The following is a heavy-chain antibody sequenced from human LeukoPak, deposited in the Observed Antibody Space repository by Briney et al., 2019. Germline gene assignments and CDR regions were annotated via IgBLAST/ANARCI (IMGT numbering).Heavy chain of an antibody. CDR2: MNSNSGNT. V-gene: IGHV1-8*01. CDR3: TRGRGGTIVRGYMDY. Sequence: ASVKVSCKASGYTFINYDIMWVRQATGQGLEWMGWMNSNSGNTGYAQKFQGRVTMTRDTSMSTAYMELSSLRFEATAVYYCTRGRGGTIVRGYMDYWGQGTLVTVSS. J-gene: IGHJ4*02. D-gene: IGHD3-10*01. CDR1: GYTFINYD.